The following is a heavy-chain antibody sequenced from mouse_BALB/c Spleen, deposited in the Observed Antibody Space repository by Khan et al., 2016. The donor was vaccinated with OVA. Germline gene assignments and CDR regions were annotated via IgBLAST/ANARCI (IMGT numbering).Heavy chain of an antibody. CDR2: IWSAGST. CDR1: GFSLANYS. V-gene: IGHV2-2*02. D-gene: IGHD2-4*01. Sequence: QMQLEESGPGLVQPSQSLSITCTVSGFSLANYSVHWVRQSPGKGLEWLGVIWSAGSTDYNAAFMSRLTINKDNSRSHVFFKMNSLQPNDTAIYYCARRGYDYGRGALFAYWGQGTLVTVS. CDR3: ARRGYDYGRGALFAY. J-gene: IGHJ3*01.